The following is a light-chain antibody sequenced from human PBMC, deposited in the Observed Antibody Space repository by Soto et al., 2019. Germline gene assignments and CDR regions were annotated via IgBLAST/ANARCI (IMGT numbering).Light chain of an antibody. CDR2: GAS. CDR1: QSVSSSY. V-gene: IGKV3-20*01. CDR3: QQYGSSPRT. J-gene: IGKJ1*01. Sequence: EIVLTQSPGTLSLSPGERATFSCRASQSVSSSYLAWYQQKPGQAPRLLIYGASSRATGIPDRFSGSGSGTEFTLTISRLDPEDSAVYYCQQYGSSPRTFGQGTKVEIK.